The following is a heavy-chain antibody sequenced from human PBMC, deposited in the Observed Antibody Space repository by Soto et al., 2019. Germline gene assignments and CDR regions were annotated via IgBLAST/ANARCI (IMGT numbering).Heavy chain of an antibody. CDR3: AKQTSGGNCSACWDQ. J-gene: IGHJ4*02. Sequence: PGKGLEWIAYVSYSGPPNYSPSLKSRLTVSVDTSKNQCFLRLKSVTAADTAIYYFAKQTSGGNCSACWDQRGQGAPVTVSA. V-gene: IGHV4-59*08. CDR2: VSYSGPP. D-gene: IGHD5-12*01.